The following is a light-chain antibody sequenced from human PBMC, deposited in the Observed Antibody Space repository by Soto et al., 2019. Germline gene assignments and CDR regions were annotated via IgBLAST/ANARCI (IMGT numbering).Light chain of an antibody. CDR1: QDITSY. CDR2: DAS. Sequence: DIQMTQSPSSLSASVGDRVTITCQASQDITSYLNWYQHKPGKAPKLLIYDASILEAGVPSRFSGSGSGTDFPFTISSLQPEDVATYYCQHCDYPPIFGPGTTVDFK. CDR3: QHCDYPPI. J-gene: IGKJ3*01. V-gene: IGKV1-33*01.